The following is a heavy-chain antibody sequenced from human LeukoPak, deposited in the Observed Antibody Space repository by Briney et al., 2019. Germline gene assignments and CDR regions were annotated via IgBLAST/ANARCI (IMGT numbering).Heavy chain of an antibody. Sequence: PGGSLRLSCAASGFTFSDYYMSWIRQAPGKGLEWVSAISGSGGSTYYADSVKGRFTISRDNSKNTLYLQMNSLRAEDTAVYYCAKGEADPPLDPRTGPSYYFDYWGQGTLVTVSS. CDR3: AKGEADPPLDPRTGPSYYFDY. J-gene: IGHJ4*02. CDR1: GFTFSDYY. CDR2: ISGSGGST. V-gene: IGHV3-23*01. D-gene: IGHD1/OR15-1a*01.